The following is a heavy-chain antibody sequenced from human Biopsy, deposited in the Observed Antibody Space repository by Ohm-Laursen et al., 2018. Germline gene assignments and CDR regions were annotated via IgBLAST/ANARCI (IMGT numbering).Heavy chain of an antibody. J-gene: IGHJ6*02. CDR2: ISDGGTTI. V-gene: IGHV3-11*01. CDR3: ARAGVGSDGTDSYYYGMDV. D-gene: IGHD5-24*01. CDR1: GVTLSGYA. Sequence: SLRLSCAASGVTLSGYAMNWVRQAPGKGLDWVSYISDGGTTIYYADSVKGRFTISRDNAKKSLYLQMNSLRAEDTAVYYCARAGVGSDGTDSYYYGMDVWGPGTTVTVSS.